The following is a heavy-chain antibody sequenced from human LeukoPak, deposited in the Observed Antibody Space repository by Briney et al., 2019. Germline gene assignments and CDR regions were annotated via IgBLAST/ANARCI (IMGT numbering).Heavy chain of an antibody. CDR2: IYYSGST. CDR3: ARGIVVVPAVLYYFDY. J-gene: IGHJ4*02. Sequence: SETLSLTCTVSGGSISSYYWSWIRQPPGKGLEWIGYIYYSGSTNYNPSLKSRVTISVDTSKNQFSLKLSSVTAADTAVYYCARGIVVVPAVLYYFDYWGQGTLVIVSS. D-gene: IGHD2-2*01. CDR1: GGSISSYY. V-gene: IGHV4-59*01.